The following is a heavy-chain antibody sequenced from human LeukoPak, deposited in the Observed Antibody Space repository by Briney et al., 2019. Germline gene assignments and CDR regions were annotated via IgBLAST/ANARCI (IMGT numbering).Heavy chain of an antibody. CDR3: ARNWGAAGWSNYYGMDV. V-gene: IGHV4-30-4*01. J-gene: IGHJ6*02. CDR2: IYYSGST. D-gene: IGHD7-27*01. Sequence: SETLSLTCTVSGGSMNNRDYYWSWIRQPPGKGLEWLGYIYYSGSTYYNPSLKSRITISEDTPKNQFSLKLKSVTAADTAVYFCARNWGAAGWSNYYGMDVWGQGTTVIVSS. CDR1: GGSMNNRDYY.